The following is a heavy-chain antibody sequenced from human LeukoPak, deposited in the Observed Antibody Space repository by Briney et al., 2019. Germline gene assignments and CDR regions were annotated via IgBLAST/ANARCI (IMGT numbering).Heavy chain of an antibody. V-gene: IGHV4-34*01. CDR2: INHSGST. Sequence: SETLSLTCAVYGGSFSGYYWSWIRQPPGKGLEWTGEINHSGSTNYNPSLKSRVTISVDTSKNQFSLKLSSVTAADTAVYYCASLGYYGSGSPRRFWFDPWGQGTLVTVSS. D-gene: IGHD3-10*01. CDR3: ASLGYYGSGSPRRFWFDP. CDR1: GGSFSGYY. J-gene: IGHJ5*02.